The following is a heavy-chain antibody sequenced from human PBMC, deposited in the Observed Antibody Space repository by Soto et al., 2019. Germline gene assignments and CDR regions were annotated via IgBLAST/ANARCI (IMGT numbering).Heavy chain of an antibody. V-gene: IGHV2-5*01. Sequence: QITLKEAGPTLVKPTQTLTLTCTFSGFSLSSSEVGVGWIRQPPGKALEFLTLIYWNGDTRYSPSLRSRLTIAEDTPKNQVVLTMTNMDPVYTATYYCVHRHGYSWIYLSGFDYWGQGTLVTVSS. CDR3: VHRHGYSWIYLSGFDY. D-gene: IGHD5-18*01. CDR1: GFSLSSSEVG. CDR2: IYWNGDT. J-gene: IGHJ4*02.